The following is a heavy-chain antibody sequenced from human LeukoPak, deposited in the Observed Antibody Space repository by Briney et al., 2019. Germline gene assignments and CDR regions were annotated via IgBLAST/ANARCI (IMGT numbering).Heavy chain of an antibody. CDR2: INPNSGGT. J-gene: IGHJ5*02. D-gene: IGHD3-22*01. CDR3: ARTLPRITMILVMKRHWFDP. Sequence: ASVKVSCKASGYTFTGYYMHWVRLAPGQGLEWMGWINPNSGGTNYAQKFQGRVTMTRDTSISTAYMELSRLRSDDTAVYYCARTLPRITMILVMKRHWFDPWGQGTLVTVSS. V-gene: IGHV1-2*02. CDR1: GYTFTGYY.